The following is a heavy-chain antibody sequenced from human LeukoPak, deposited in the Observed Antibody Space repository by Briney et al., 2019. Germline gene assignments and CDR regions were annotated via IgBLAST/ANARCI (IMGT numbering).Heavy chain of an antibody. J-gene: IGHJ4*02. CDR2: IYSGGNI. CDR1: GFTVSSNY. D-gene: IGHD6-13*01. V-gene: IGHV3-53*01. CDR3: AGGIAAAGTHFPH. Sequence: GGSLRLSCAASGFTVSSNYVSWVRQAPGKGLEWVSVIYSGGNIYYADSVKGRFTLSRDTYKNTVDLQMNSLRGEDTALYYCAGGIAAAGTHFPHWGQGTLVTVSS.